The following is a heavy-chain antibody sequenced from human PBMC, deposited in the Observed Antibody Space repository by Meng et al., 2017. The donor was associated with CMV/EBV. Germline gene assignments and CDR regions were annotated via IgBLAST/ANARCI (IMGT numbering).Heavy chain of an antibody. Sequence: GGSLRLSCAAFGFTFSDYYMSWIRQAPGKGLEWVSYISSSGSTIYYADSVKGRFTISRDNSKNTLYLQMSSLRAEDTAVYYCAKDLGGHRGYYYDSSGPLPGDYWGQGTLVTVSS. CDR1: GFTFSDYY. CDR3: AKDLGGHRGYYYDSSGPLPGDY. V-gene: IGHV3-11*04. D-gene: IGHD3-22*01. J-gene: IGHJ4*02. CDR2: ISSSGSTI.